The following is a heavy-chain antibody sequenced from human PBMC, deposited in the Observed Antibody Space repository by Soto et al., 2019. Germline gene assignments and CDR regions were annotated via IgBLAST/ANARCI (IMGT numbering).Heavy chain of an antibody. CDR1: GYFFTNYG. V-gene: IGHV1-18*01. Sequence: QVQLVQSGAEVKKPGASVKVSGKASGYFFTNYGISWVRQAPGQGLEWMGWVSPYNGNTNYAQKLQGRVTMTTDTSTRTAYMELRSLRSDDTAVYYCARDWSGQFDPWGQGTLVTVSS. D-gene: IGHD3-10*01. J-gene: IGHJ5*02. CDR2: VSPYNGNT. CDR3: ARDWSGQFDP.